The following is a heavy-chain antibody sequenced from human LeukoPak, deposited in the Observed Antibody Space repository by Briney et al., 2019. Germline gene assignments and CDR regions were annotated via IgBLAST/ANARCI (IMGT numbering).Heavy chain of an antibody. Sequence: SETLSLTCTVSGGSISSYYWSWIRQPPGKGLEWIGYIYYSGSTNYNPSLKSRVTISVDTSKNQFSLKLSSVTAADTAVDYCAREYGSGPYTFGYWGQGTLVTVSS. J-gene: IGHJ4*02. CDR2: IYYSGST. V-gene: IGHV4-59*01. CDR1: GGSISSYY. D-gene: IGHD3-10*01. CDR3: AREYGSGPYTFGY.